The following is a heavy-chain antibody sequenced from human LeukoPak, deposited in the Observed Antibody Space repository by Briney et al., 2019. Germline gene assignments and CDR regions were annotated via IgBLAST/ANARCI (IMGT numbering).Heavy chain of an antibody. CDR1: GFTFNNYA. Sequence: GGSLRLSCAASGFTFNNYAMTWVRQAPGKGLEWVSLISGSGDSTYYVDSVKGRFTISRDNSKNTLYLQMNSLRAEDTAVYYCAKDNWNYEGNFDYWGQGTLVTVSS. CDR3: AKDNWNYEGNFDY. CDR2: ISGSGDST. D-gene: IGHD1-7*01. V-gene: IGHV3-23*01. J-gene: IGHJ4*02.